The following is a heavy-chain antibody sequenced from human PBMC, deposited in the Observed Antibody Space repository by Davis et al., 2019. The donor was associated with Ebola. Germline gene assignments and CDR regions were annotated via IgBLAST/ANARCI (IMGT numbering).Heavy chain of an antibody. D-gene: IGHD6-6*01. J-gene: IGHJ3*02. Sequence: PGGSLRLSCAASGFTFSSYAMHWVRQAPGKGLEYVSAISSNGGSTYYANSVKGRFTISRDNSKNTLYLQMGSLRAEDTAVYYCARDRYSSSYAFDIWGQGTMVTVSS. CDR1: GFTFSSYA. V-gene: IGHV3-64*01. CDR2: ISSNGGST. CDR3: ARDRYSSSYAFDI.